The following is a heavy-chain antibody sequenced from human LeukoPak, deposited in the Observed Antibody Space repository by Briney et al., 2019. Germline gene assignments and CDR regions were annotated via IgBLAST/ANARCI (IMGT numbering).Heavy chain of an antibody. CDR1: GFTFSNYS. CDR3: ARDRDYGGNPEAFDI. CDR2: IYSGGST. J-gene: IGHJ3*02. D-gene: IGHD4-23*01. V-gene: IGHV3-53*01. Sequence: GGSLRLSCAASGFTFSNYSMSWVRQAPGKGLEWVSVIYSGGSTYYADSVKGRFTISRDNSKNTLYLQMNSLRAEDTAVYYCARDRDYGGNPEAFDIWGQGTMVTVSS.